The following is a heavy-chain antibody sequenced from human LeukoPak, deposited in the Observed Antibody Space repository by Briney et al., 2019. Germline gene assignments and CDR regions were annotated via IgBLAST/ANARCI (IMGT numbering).Heavy chain of an antibody. CDR3: TRGGGGSFPHY. V-gene: IGHV3-53*01. CDR2: IYSGGST. CDR1: GFTVSSNF. J-gene: IGHJ4*02. Sequence: GGSLRLSCAASGFTVSSNFLSWVRQPPGKGLEWVSDIYSGGSTYYADSVKGRFTISRDNSKNTLYLQMNSLRAEDTAVYYCTRGGGGSFPHYWGQGTLVTVSS. D-gene: IGHD2-21*01.